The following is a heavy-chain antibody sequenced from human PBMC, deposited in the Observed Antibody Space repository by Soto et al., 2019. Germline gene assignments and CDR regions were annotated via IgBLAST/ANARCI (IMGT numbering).Heavy chain of an antibody. V-gene: IGHV1-2*04. Sequence: ASVPVSCKASGYTFTGYYMPWARQAPGQGLEWMGWINPNSGGTNYAQKFQGWVTMTRDTSISTAYMELSRLRSDDTAVYYCARVIDNDYGDYVGAFDSWGQGTMVTVSS. J-gene: IGHJ3*02. D-gene: IGHD4-17*01. CDR2: INPNSGGT. CDR3: ARVIDNDYGDYVGAFDS. CDR1: GYTFTGYY.